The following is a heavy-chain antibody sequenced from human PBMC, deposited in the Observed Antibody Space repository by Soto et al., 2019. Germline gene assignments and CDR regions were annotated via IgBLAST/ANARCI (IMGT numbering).Heavy chain of an antibody. D-gene: IGHD6-19*01. Sequence: QVQLEQSGAEVRKPGASVKVSCKTSGYTFTDFDINWVRQAPGQGLEWMGWMNPDNGNTGYAQSFQGRISMTGNTTLSTVDMELSSLRSDDTAVYFCARKAGLHNYYYLDVWGKATTVTVAS. J-gene: IGHJ6*03. CDR3: ARKAGLHNYYYLDV. CDR1: GYTFTDFD. V-gene: IGHV1-8*01. CDR2: MNPDNGNT.